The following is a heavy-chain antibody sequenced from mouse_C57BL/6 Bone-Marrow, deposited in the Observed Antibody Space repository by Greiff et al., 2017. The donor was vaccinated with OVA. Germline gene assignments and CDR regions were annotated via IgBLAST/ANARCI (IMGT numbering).Heavy chain of an antibody. V-gene: IGHV5-6*02. CDR1: GFTFSSYG. J-gene: IGHJ1*03. CDR3: ARRAYYDYDRWYFDV. Sequence: EVKVVESGGDLVKPGGSLKLSCAASGFTFSSYGMSWVRPTPDKRLEWVATISSGGSYTYYPDSVKGRFTISRDHAKNTLYLQMSSLKSEDTAMYYCARRAYYDYDRWYFDVWGTGTTVTVSS. CDR2: ISSGGSYT. D-gene: IGHD2-4*01.